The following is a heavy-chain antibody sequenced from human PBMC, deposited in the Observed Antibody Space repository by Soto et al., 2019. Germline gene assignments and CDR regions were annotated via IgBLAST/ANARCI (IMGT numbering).Heavy chain of an antibody. J-gene: IGHJ3*02. CDR2: IYHGGST. V-gene: IGHV4-4*02. Sequence: QVQLQESGPGLVKPSGTLSLTCAVSSGSISSSNWWTWVRQPPGKGLEWIGEIYHGGSTNYNPSLKSRVTISVDKSKNHFSLKLSSVTAADTAVYYCARIYCNTSSCYAFDIWGRGTMVTVSS. CDR3: ARIYCNTSSCYAFDI. CDR1: SGSISSSNW. D-gene: IGHD2-2*01.